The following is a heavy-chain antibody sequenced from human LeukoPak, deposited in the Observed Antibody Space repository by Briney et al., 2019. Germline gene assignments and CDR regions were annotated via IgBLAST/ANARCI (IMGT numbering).Heavy chain of an antibody. Sequence: SETLSLTCTVSGGSISSDSYYWSWIRQPAGKGLEWIGRIYSSGSTNHNPSLKSRVTISVDTSNNQFSLKLTSVTAADTAVYYCARRQGYYGAYWYFDLWGRGTLVTVSS. D-gene: IGHD4-17*01. CDR2: IYSSGST. V-gene: IGHV4-61*02. CDR1: GGSISSDSYY. CDR3: ARRQGYYGAYWYFDL. J-gene: IGHJ2*01.